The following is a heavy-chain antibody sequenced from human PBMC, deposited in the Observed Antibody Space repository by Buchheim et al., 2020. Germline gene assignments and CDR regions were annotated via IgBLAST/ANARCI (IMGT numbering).Heavy chain of an antibody. CDR1: GYTFTGYY. D-gene: IGHD6-19*01. J-gene: IGHJ4*02. CDR3: ARDPAVANEKYFDY. V-gene: IGHV1-2*06. Sequence: QVQLVQSGAEVKKPGASVKVSCKASGYTFTGYYMHWVRQAPGQGLEWMGRINPKSGSTNYAQKFRGRVTMTRDTPISTAYMELSRLRSDDTAVYYCARDPAVANEKYFDYWGQGTL. CDR2: INPKSGST.